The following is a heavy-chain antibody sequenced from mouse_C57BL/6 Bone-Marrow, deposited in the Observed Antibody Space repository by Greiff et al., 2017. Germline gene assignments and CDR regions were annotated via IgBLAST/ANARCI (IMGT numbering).Heavy chain of an antibody. J-gene: IGHJ3*01. CDR2: IDPSDSYT. V-gene: IGHV1-59*01. Sequence: QVQLQQPGAELVRPGTSVKLSCTASGYTFTSYWMHWVQQRPGQGLEWIGVIDPSDSYTNYNQKFKGKATLTVDTSSSTAYMQLSSLTSEDSAVYYCARASSDPAYWGQGTLVTVSA. D-gene: IGHD3-2*02. CDR1: GYTFTSYW. CDR3: ARASSDPAY.